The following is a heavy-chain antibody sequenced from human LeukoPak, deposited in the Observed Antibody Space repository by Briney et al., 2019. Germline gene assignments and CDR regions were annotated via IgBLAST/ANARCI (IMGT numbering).Heavy chain of an antibody. D-gene: IGHD3-16*02. CDR3: ARDQSDYIWGSYRWFDY. CDR2: IKQDGSEK. V-gene: IGHV3-7*01. J-gene: IGHJ4*02. Sequence: GGSLRLSCAASGFTFSTYWMSWVRQAPGKGLEWVANIKQDGSEKYYVDSVKGRFTISRDNAKNSLYLQMNSLRAEDTAVYYCARDQSDYIWGSYRWFDYWGQGTLVTVSS. CDR1: GFTFSTYW.